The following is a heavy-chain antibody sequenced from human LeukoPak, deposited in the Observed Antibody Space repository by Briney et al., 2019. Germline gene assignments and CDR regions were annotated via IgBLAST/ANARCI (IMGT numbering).Heavy chain of an antibody. V-gene: IGHV3-48*03. CDR3: ERARRDCSGGSCYPDYNWFDP. CDR1: GFTFSSYE. Sequence: GWALRLSGSSSGFTFSSYEMNWVRQAPGNGLDWVSYISSSCSAIYYADSVRGRFTISRDNAKNSLYLQMNSLRAEDTAVYYCERARRDCSGGSCYPDYNWFDPWGQGTLVTVSS. CDR2: ISSSCSAI. D-gene: IGHD2-15*01. J-gene: IGHJ5*02.